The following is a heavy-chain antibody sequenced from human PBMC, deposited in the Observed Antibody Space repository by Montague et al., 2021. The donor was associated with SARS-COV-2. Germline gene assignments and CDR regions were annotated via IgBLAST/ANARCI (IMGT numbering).Heavy chain of an antibody. CDR1: GGSFNDYY. J-gene: IGHJ4*01. Sequence: SETLSLTCAAYGGSFNDYYWSWIRQPPGKGLEWIGQINHSGSTNYNPSLKSRVTISVDTSKNQFSLNLTSVTAADTATYYCANFTRVAATWGHGTLVTVSS. CDR2: INHSGST. V-gene: IGHV4-34*01. D-gene: IGHD2-15*01. CDR3: ANFTRVAAT.